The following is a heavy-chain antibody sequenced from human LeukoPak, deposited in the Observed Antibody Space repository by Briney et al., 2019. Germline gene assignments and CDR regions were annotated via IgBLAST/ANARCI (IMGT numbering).Heavy chain of an antibody. CDR1: GFIFSAYS. CDR2: ISSASANI. Sequence: GGSLRLPCAASGFIFSAYSINWVRQPPGKGLEWVSSISSASANIYYADSVKGRFTISRDNAKNSLYLQMSSLRSDDAAVYYCARFSATSLRFMDVWGKGTTVTVSS. V-gene: IGHV3-21*01. CDR3: ARFSATSLRFMDV. D-gene: IGHD2-15*01. J-gene: IGHJ6*03.